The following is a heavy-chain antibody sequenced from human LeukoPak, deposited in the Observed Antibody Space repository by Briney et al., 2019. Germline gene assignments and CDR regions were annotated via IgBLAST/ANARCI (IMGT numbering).Heavy chain of an antibody. D-gene: IGHD6-6*01. V-gene: IGHV3-23*01. J-gene: IGHJ6*03. CDR3: ARAHLSSSSTDYMDV. Sequence: GGSLRLSCAASGFTFSNYAMSWVRQAPGKGLEWVSGISGSGGSTYYADSVKGRFTISRDNSKNSLYLQMNSLRPEDTAVYYCARAHLSSSSTDYMDVWGKGTTVTVSS. CDR2: ISGSGGST. CDR1: GFTFSNYA.